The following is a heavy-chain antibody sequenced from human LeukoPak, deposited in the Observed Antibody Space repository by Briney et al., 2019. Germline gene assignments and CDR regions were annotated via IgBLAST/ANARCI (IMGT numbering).Heavy chain of an antibody. D-gene: IGHD1-14*01. V-gene: IGHV3-21*01. CDR3: ARVGYDSEKEPFDY. CDR1: GFTFSSYG. J-gene: IGHJ4*02. CDR2: ISSSSSYI. Sequence: GGTLRLSCAASGFTFSSYGMSWVRQAPGKGLEWVSSISSSSSYIYYADSVKGRFTISRDNAKNSLYLQMNSLRAEDTAVYYCARVGYDSEKEPFDYWGQGTLVTVSS.